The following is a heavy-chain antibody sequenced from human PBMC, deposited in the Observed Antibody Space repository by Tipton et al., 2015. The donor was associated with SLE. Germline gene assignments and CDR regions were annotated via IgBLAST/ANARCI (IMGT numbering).Heavy chain of an antibody. CDR3: ARWTRKAFDI. CDR1: GDSISSSSYY. D-gene: IGHD1-14*01. J-gene: IGHJ3*02. Sequence: TLSLTCTVSGDSISSSSYYWGWIRQPPGKGLEWIGSIYYSGSTYYNPSLKSRVTISVDTSKNQFSLKLSSVTAADTAVYYCARWTRKAFDIWGQGTMVTVSS. CDR2: IYYSGST. V-gene: IGHV4-39*07.